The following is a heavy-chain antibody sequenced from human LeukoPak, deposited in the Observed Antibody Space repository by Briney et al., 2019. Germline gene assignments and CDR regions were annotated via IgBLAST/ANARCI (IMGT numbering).Heavy chain of an antibody. CDR3: ARGPNSNWSGLDF. CDR1: GLTFSSHW. CDR2: ITNDGSST. D-gene: IGHD6-6*01. Sequence: GGSLRLSCAASGLTFSSHWMHWVRQAPGKGLVWVSRITNDGSSTTYADSVKGRFTVSRDNAKNTLYLQVNNLRAEDTAVYYCARGPNSNWSGLDFWGQGTLLTVSS. V-gene: IGHV3-74*01. J-gene: IGHJ4*02.